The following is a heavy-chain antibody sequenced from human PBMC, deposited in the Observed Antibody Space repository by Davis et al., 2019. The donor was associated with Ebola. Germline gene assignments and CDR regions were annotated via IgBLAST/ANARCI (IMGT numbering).Heavy chain of an antibody. V-gene: IGHV3-30*18. J-gene: IGHJ3*02. CDR3: AKDWSAPDAFDI. Sequence: GESLKISCAASGFTFSSYGMHWVRQAPGKGLEWVAVISYDGSNKYYADSVKGRFTISRDNSKNTLYLQMNSLRAEDTAVYYCAKDWSAPDAFDIWGQGTMVTVSS. D-gene: IGHD3-3*01. CDR2: ISYDGSNK. CDR1: GFTFSSYG.